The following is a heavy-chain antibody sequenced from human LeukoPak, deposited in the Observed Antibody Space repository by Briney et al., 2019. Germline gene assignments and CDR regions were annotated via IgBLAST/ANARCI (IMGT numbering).Heavy chain of an antibody. CDR2: IYSGGTT. J-gene: IGHJ3*02. D-gene: IGHD5-12*01. Sequence: GGSLRLSCVVSGFTVSSNYMSWVRQAPGKGLVWVSVIYSGGTTYYADSVKGRFTISRDNSKKTLYLQMNSLRAEDTAVYYCARAVDIVATTPFDIWGQGTMVTVT. V-gene: IGHV3-66*01. CDR3: ARAVDIVATTPFDI. CDR1: GFTVSSNY.